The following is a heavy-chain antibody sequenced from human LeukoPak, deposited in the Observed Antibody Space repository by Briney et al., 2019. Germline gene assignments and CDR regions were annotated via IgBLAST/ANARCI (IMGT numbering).Heavy chain of an antibody. CDR3: ARARGVVVPAAKTKGMGFDP. J-gene: IGHJ5*02. D-gene: IGHD2-2*01. CDR2: ISSSSSYI. V-gene: IGHV3-21*06. CDR1: GFLFSSYT. Sequence: GGSLRLSCAASGFLFSSYTMNWVRQAPGKGLEWVSSISSSSSYIYYADSVKGRFTISRDNAKNSLYLQMNSLRAEDTAVYYCARARGVVVPAAKTKGMGFDPWGQGTLVTVSS.